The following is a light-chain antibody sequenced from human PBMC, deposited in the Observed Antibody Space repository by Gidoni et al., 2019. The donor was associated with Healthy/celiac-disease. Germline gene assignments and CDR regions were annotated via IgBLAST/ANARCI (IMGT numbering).Light chain of an antibody. CDR3: QQRSNWPLT. V-gene: IGKV3-11*01. Sequence: EIVLTQSPATPSLSPGERATLSCRASQSVSSYLAWYQQKPGQAPRLLIYDASNRATGIPARFSGSGSGTDFTLTISSLEPEDFAVYYCQQRSNWPLTFGGGTKVGSN. CDR1: QSVSSY. CDR2: DAS. J-gene: IGKJ4*01.